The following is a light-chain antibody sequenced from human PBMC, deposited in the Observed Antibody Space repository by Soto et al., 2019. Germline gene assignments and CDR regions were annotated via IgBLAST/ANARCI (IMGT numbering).Light chain of an antibody. J-gene: IGLJ3*02. CDR2: SDN. V-gene: IGLV1-44*01. CDR3: ASWDDTLQGRV. CDR1: SSNIGGNI. Sequence: QSVLTQPPSASGTPEQRVTIYCSGSSSNIGGNIVRWYQQVPVTAPKFLIYSDNERPSGVPDRFAASKSGTSASLAISGLQSEDEADYYSASWDDTLQGRVFGGGTKVTVL.